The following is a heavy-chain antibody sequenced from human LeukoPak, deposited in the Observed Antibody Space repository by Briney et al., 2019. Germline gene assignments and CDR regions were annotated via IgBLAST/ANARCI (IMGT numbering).Heavy chain of an antibody. J-gene: IGHJ6*02. CDR2: MNQDGSAK. Sequence: GSLRLSCAASGFTFSDSWMSWVRQAPGKGLEWVANMNQDGSAKGYVDSVKGRFTISRDNARNSLYLQMSSPRPEDTAVYYCATYTHWVAGDVWGQGTTVTVSS. CDR1: GFTFSDSW. V-gene: IGHV3-7*01. D-gene: IGHD3-16*01. CDR3: ATYTHWVAGDV.